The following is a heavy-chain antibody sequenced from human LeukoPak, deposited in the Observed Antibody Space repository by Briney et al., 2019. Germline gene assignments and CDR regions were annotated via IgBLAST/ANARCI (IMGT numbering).Heavy chain of an antibody. J-gene: IGHJ4*02. CDR2: SSGGGFST. Sequence: GGSLRLSRPVSGFTFSTYAMTWVRQAPGKGLEWVSASSGGGFSTYYADSVKGRFAISRDNSKNTLFLQMNSLRAEDTAVYYCAKYYYDSSGYYITPPARAPDYWGQGTLVTVSS. D-gene: IGHD3-22*01. CDR3: AKYYYDSSGYYITPPARAPDY. V-gene: IGHV3-23*01. CDR1: GFTFSTYA.